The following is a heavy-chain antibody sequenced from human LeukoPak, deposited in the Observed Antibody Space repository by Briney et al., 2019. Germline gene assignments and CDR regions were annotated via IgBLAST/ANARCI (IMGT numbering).Heavy chain of an antibody. V-gene: IGHV4-59*01. CDR1: GGSISSYY. J-gene: IGHJ6*03. Sequence: SETLSLTCTVSGGSISSYYWSWIRQPPGKGLEWIGYIYYSGSTNYNPSLKSRVTISVDTSKNRFSLKLSSVTAADTAVYYCARDKTNPWYYDFWSGYSNYYYYYMDVWGKGTTVTVSS. D-gene: IGHD3-3*01. CDR2: IYYSGST. CDR3: ARDKTNPWYYDFWSGYSNYYYYYMDV.